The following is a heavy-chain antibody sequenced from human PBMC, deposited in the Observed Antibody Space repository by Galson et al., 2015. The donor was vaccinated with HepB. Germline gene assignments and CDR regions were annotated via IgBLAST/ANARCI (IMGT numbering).Heavy chain of an antibody. V-gene: IGHV1-69*13. CDR1: GGTFSSYA. CDR2: IIPIFGTA. J-gene: IGHJ3*02. CDR3: ARVSYYDSSGYYPNDAFDI. Sequence: SVKVSCKASGGTFSSYAISWVRQAPGQGLEWMGGIIPIFGTAIYAQEFQGRVTITADESTSTAYMELSSLRSEDTAVYYCARVSYYDSSGYYPNDAFDIWGQGTMVTVSS. D-gene: IGHD3-22*01.